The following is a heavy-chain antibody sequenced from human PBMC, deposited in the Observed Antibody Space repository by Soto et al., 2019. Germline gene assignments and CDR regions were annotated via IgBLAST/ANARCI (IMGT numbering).Heavy chain of an antibody. CDR2: ISGSGGST. CDR3: AKEEDNWNYVVGWFDP. J-gene: IGHJ5*02. Sequence: GGSLRLSCAASGFTFSSYAMSWVRQAPGKGLEWVSAISGSGGSTYYADSVKGRFTISRDNSKNTLYLQMNSLRAEDTAVYYCAKEEDNWNYVVGWFDPWGQGTLVTVSS. V-gene: IGHV3-23*01. CDR1: GFTFSSYA. D-gene: IGHD1-7*01.